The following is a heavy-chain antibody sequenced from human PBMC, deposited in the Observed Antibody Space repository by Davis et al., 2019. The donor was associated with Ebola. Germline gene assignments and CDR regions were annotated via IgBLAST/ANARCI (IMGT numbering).Heavy chain of an antibody. CDR1: GFTFTRFP. Sequence: GESLKISCAASGFTFTRFPMHWVRQAPGKGLEWVAFISYDGSNKYYADSVKGRFTISRDNSKNTLYVQMNSLRAEDTAVYYCARGRGSSAIRDHWFDSWGQGTLVTVSS. J-gene: IGHJ5*01. CDR3: ARGRGSSAIRDHWFDS. V-gene: IGHV3-30*04. D-gene: IGHD6-6*01. CDR2: ISYDGSNK.